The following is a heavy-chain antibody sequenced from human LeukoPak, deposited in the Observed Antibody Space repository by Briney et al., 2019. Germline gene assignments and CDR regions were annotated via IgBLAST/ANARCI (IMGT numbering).Heavy chain of an antibody. V-gene: IGHV4-34*01. CDR1: GGSFSGYY. CDR2: INHSGST. Sequence: SETLSLTCAVYGGSFSGYYWSWIRQPPGKGLEWIGEINHSGSTNYNPSLKSRVTISVDTPKNQFSLKLSSVTAADTAVYYCARGYGYKDYWGQGTLVTVSS. D-gene: IGHD5-18*01. J-gene: IGHJ4*02. CDR3: ARGYGYKDY.